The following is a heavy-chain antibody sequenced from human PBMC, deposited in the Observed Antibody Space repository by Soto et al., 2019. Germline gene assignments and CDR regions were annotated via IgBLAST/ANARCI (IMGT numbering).Heavy chain of an antibody. D-gene: IGHD6-19*01. CDR1: GYTFTDYA. CDR2: INAGNGNT. Sequence: QVQLVQSGAEEKKPGASVKVSCKASGYTFTDYAMHWVRQAPGQRLEWMGWINAGNGNTKYSQKFQGRVTITRDPSASTADMELSSLRSEDTAVYYCARAVAVPADFDYWGQGTLVTVSS. J-gene: IGHJ4*02. CDR3: ARAVAVPADFDY. V-gene: IGHV1-3*05.